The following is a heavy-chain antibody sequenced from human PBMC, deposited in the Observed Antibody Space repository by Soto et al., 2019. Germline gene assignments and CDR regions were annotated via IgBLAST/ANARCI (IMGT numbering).Heavy chain of an antibody. Sequence: GGSLRLSXAASGFTVSSNYMSWVRQAPGKGLEWVSVIYSGGSTYYADSVKGRFTISRDNSKNTLYLQMNNLRAEDTAVYYCARDRYYDSSGYKPGGDYWGQGTLVTVSS. V-gene: IGHV3-53*01. CDR1: GFTVSSNY. CDR2: IYSGGST. CDR3: ARDRYYDSSGYKPGGDY. J-gene: IGHJ4*02. D-gene: IGHD3-22*01.